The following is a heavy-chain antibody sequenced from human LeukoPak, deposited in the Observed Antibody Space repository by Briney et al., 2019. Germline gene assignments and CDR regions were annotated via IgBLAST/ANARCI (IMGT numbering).Heavy chain of an antibody. CDR2: ISSRSSDI. V-gene: IGHV3-21*01. CDR3: ARDGIMTTSGWDFDY. D-gene: IGHD6-19*01. J-gene: IGHJ4*02. Sequence: GGSLRLSCGASGFTFSSYSMNWVRQAPGGGLEWVSSISSRSSDIYYADSVKGRFTISRDNAKHSLYLQMNSLRADDTAVYYCARDGIMTTSGWDFDYWGQGTLVTVSS. CDR1: GFTFSSYS.